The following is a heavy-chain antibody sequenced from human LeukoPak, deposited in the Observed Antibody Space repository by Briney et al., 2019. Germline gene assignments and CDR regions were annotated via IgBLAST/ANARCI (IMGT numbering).Heavy chain of an antibody. V-gene: IGHV1-2*02. CDR2: INPNSGGT. J-gene: IGHJ6*03. CDR3: ARDYFSSHYYYYMDV. CDR1: GYTFTGYY. Sequence: ASVKVSCKASGYTFTGYYMHWVRQAPGQGLEWMGWINPNSGGTNYAQKFQGRVTMTRDTPISTAYMELSRLRSDDTAVYYCARDYFSSHYYYYMDVWGKGTTVTVSS. D-gene: IGHD3-3*01.